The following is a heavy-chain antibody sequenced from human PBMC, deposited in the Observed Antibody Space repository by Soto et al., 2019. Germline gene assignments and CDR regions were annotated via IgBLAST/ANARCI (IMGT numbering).Heavy chain of an antibody. Sequence: QVQLVESGGGVVQPGRSLRLSCAASGFTFSSYGMHWVRQAPGKGLEWVAVISYDGSNKYYADSVKGRFTISRDNSKNTLYLQMNSLRAEDTAVYYCAKDGAALVLYYYYYGMDVWGQGTTVTVS. J-gene: IGHJ6*02. CDR3: AKDGAALVLYYYYYGMDV. V-gene: IGHV3-30*18. CDR1: GFTFSSYG. D-gene: IGHD6-6*01. CDR2: ISYDGSNK.